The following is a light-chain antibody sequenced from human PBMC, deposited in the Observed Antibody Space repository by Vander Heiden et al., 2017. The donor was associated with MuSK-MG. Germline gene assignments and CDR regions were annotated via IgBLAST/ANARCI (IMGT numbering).Light chain of an antibody. Sequence: DIQMTPSPSSLSASVGDRVTITCRASQSISSYLNWYQQKPGKAPKLLIYAASSLQSGVPSRFSGSGSGTDFTLTISSLQPEDIATYYCQQCDSTPITFGPGTKVDIK. V-gene: IGKV1-39*01. J-gene: IGKJ3*01. CDR1: QSISSY. CDR2: AAS. CDR3: QQCDSTPIT.